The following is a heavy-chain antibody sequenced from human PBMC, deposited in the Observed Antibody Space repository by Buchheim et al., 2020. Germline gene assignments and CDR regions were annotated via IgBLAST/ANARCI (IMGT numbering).Heavy chain of an antibody. Sequence: QVHLVQSGADVKKAGSSVKVACKASEGTFGSDAISWVRQAPGQGLEWLGRTMPLAGITNYAQKFQGRVTLTADKSTSTAYMELTNLRSDDSGTYYCARGFGGIARDWGQGTL. CDR2: TMPLAGIT. CDR1: EGTFGSDA. J-gene: IGHJ4*02. D-gene: IGHD2-15*01. V-gene: IGHV1-69*04. CDR3: ARGFGGIARD.